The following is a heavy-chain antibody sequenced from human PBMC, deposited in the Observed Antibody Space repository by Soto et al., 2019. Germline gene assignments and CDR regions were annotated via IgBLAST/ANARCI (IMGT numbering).Heavy chain of an antibody. D-gene: IGHD2-2*02. CDR2: ISYDGSNK. CDR3: AKGDCSSTSCYKMDYYYYYGMDV. V-gene: IGHV3-30*18. CDR1: GFTFSSYG. Sequence: GGSLRLSCAASGFTFSSYGMHCVRQAPGKGLEWVAVISYDGSNKYYADSVKGRFTISRDNSKNTLYLQMNSLRAEDTAVYYCAKGDCSSTSCYKMDYYYYYGMDVWGQGTTVTSP. J-gene: IGHJ6*02.